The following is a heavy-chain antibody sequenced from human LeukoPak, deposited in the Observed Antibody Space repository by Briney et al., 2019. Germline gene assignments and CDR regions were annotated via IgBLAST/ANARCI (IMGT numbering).Heavy chain of an antibody. CDR2: IIPILGIA. V-gene: IGHV1-69*04. Sequence: GASVKVSCKASGGTFSSYASSWVRQAPGQGLEWMGRIIPILGIANYAQKFQGRVTITADKSTSTAYMELSSLRSEDTAVYYCARGQLDGSYFDYWGQGTLVTVSS. CDR1: GGTFSSYA. D-gene: IGHD1-26*01. J-gene: IGHJ4*02. CDR3: ARGQLDGSYFDY.